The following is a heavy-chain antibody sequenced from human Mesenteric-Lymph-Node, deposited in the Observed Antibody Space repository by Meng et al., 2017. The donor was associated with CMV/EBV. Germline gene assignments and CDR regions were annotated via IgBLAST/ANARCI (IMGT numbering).Heavy chain of an antibody. Sequence: NRAAWNWIRQSPSRGLESLGRTYYRSKWYNDYAVSVKSRITINPDTSKNQFSLQLNSVTPEDTAVYYCARNVLLWFGELSDNWFDPWGQGTLVTVSS. D-gene: IGHD3-10*01. V-gene: IGHV6-1*01. CDR3: ARNVLLWFGELSDNWFDP. J-gene: IGHJ5*02. CDR2: TYYRSKWYN. CDR1: NRAA.